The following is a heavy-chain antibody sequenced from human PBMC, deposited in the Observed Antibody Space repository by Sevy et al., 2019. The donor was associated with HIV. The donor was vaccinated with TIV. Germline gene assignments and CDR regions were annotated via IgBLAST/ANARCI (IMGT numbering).Heavy chain of an antibody. J-gene: IGHJ6*02. CDR2: ISYDGSHK. D-gene: IGHD1-26*01. CDR3: AQVGGSKWELFEFYAMHV. V-gene: IGHV3-30-3*02. Sequence: GESLKISCAASGFIFGSYAMNWVRQAPGKGLEWVAVISYDGSHKYYADSVKGRFTISRDDSKNTLYLQMNSLRVEDTAVYYCAQVGGSKWELFEFYAMHVWGQGTTVTVSS. CDR1: GFIFGSYA.